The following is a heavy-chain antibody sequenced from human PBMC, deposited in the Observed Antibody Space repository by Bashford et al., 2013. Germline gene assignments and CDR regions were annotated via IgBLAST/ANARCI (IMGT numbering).Heavy chain of an antibody. Sequence: ASVKVSCKASGYTFTSYDINWVRQATGQGLEWMGWMNPNSGNTGYAQKFQGRVTMTRNTSISTAYMELSSLRSEDTAVYYCARGVRSARPVNYYYMDVWGKGTTVTVXS. CDR3: ARGVRSARPVNYYYMDV. J-gene: IGHJ6*03. D-gene: IGHD6-6*01. CDR2: MNPNSGNT. CDR1: GYTFTSYD. V-gene: IGHV1-8*01.